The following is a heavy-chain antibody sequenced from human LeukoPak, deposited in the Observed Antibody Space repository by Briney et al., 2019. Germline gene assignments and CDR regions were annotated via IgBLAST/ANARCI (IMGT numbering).Heavy chain of an antibody. D-gene: IGHD3-22*01. CDR1: GYTFINYY. CDR3: AILYYYDSSGYYPRSPYYYYGMDV. CDR2: INPKSGDT. J-gene: IGHJ6*02. Sequence: ASVKVSCKASGYTFINYYMHWVRQAPGQSLEWMGWINPKSGDTNYAQKFQGRVTMTRDTSTSTVYMELSSLRSEDTAVYYCAILYYYDSSGYYPRSPYYYYGMDVWGQGATVTVSS. V-gene: IGHV1-2*02.